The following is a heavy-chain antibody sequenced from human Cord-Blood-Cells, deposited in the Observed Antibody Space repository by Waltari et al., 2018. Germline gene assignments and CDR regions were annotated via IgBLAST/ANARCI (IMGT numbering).Heavy chain of an antibody. CDR2: INPNSGGT. D-gene: IGHD4-4*01. CDR3: ARDLGENSNYVFDY. V-gene: IGHV1-2*02. J-gene: IGHJ4*02. Sequence: QVQLVQSGAEVKKPGASVKVSCKASGYTFTGYYMHWVRQAPGQGLEWMGWINPNSGGTNYAQKLQGRVTMTRDTSISTAYMELSRLRSDDTAVYYCARDLGENSNYVFDYWGQGTLVTVSS. CDR1: GYTFTGYY.